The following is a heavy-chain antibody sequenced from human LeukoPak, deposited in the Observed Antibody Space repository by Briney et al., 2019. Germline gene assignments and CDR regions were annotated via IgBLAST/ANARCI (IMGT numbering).Heavy chain of an antibody. Sequence: SETLSLTCTVSGGSISSSSYYWGWIRKPPGKGLEWIGSIYYSGSTYYNPSLKSRVTISVDTSKNQFSLKLSSVTAADTAVYYCARHCGYKSPHCGDFDYWGQGTLVTVSS. CDR3: ARHCGYKSPHCGDFDY. CDR2: IYYSGST. V-gene: IGHV4-39*01. J-gene: IGHJ4*02. CDR1: GGSISSSSYY. D-gene: IGHD5-24*01.